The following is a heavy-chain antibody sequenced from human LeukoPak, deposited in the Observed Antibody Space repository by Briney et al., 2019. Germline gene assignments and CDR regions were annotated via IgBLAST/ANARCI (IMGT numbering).Heavy chain of an antibody. CDR1: GFLFSISW. CDR2: IKEDGTET. Sequence: GGPLTLPCAASGFLFSISWMLGARRSPGRGREWLANIKEDGTETYYVVSVRGRYPLPRENAKNSLYLQMNSMRVEDTAVYYCAKEGRSLQTYWGQGKLVTVSS. CDR3: AKEGRSLQTY. D-gene: IGHD5-24*01. J-gene: IGHJ4*02. V-gene: IGHV3-7*03.